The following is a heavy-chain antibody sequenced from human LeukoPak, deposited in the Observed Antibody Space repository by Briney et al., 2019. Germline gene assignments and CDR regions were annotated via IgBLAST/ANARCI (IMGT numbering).Heavy chain of an antibody. V-gene: IGHV4-34*01. Sequence: PSETLSLTCAVYGGSFSDYYWSWIRQPPGKGLEWIGEINHSGSTNYNPSLKSRVTISVDTSKNQFSLKLSSVTAADTAVYYCARDAYGGNSYGAFDIWGQGTMVTVSS. D-gene: IGHD4-23*01. CDR1: GGSFSDYY. CDR3: ARDAYGGNSYGAFDI. CDR2: INHSGST. J-gene: IGHJ3*02.